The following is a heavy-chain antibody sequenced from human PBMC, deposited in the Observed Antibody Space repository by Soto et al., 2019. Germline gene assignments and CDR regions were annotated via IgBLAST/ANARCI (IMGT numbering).Heavy chain of an antibody. D-gene: IGHD2-2*01. V-gene: IGHV1-2*04. J-gene: IGHJ6*03. CDR3: ARGPIVVVPAADTNYYYYMDV. CDR2: INPNSGGT. Sequence: ASVKVSCKASGYTFTGYYMHWVRQAPGQGLEWMGWINPNSGGTNYAQKFQGWVTMTRDTSISTAYMELSRLRSDDTAVYYCARGPIVVVPAADTNYYYYMDVWGKGTTVTVSS. CDR1: GYTFTGYY.